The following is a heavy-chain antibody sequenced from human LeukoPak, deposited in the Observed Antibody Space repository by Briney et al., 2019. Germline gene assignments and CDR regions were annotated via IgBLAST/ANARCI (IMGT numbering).Heavy chain of an antibody. CDR2: ISAYNGNT. J-gene: IGHJ5*02. D-gene: IGHD6-19*01. V-gene: IGHV1-18*01. Sequence: ASVKVSFKASGYTFTSYGISWVRQAPGQGLEWMGWISAYNGNTNYAQKLQGRVTMTTDPSTSTAYMELRSLRSDDTAVYYCARTYSSGWYDVSWFDPWGQGTLVTVSS. CDR1: GYTFTSYG. CDR3: ARTYSSGWYDVSWFDP.